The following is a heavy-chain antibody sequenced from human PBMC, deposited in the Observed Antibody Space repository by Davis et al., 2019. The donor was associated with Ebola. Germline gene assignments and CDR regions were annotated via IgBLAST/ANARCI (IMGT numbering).Heavy chain of an antibody. CDR1: GYTFTGYY. D-gene: IGHD6-19*01. CDR3: ARDLWAVAYNWFDP. V-gene: IGHV1-2*06. J-gene: IGHJ5*02. Sequence: ASVKVSCKASGYTFTGYYMHWVRQAPGQGLEWMGRINPNSSGTNYAQKFQGRVTMTRDTSISTAYMELSRLRSDDTAVYYCARDLWAVAYNWFDPWGQGTLVTVSS. CDR2: INPNSSGT.